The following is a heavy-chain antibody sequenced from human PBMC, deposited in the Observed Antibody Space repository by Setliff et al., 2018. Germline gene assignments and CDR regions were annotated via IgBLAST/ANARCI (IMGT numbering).Heavy chain of an antibody. CDR2: IYYSGTA. D-gene: IGHD3-22*01. V-gene: IGHV4-39*01. J-gene: IGHJ4*02. CDR1: GDSISDISYY. CDR3: ASLPYYDSSGYSLSYY. Sequence: SETLTLTCTISGDSISDISYYWGFIRQSPGKGPEWIGSIYYSGTAYYNPSLKSRVTISVDTSKNQFSLKLSSVTAADTAVYYCASLPYYDSSGYSLSYYWGQGTLVTVSS.